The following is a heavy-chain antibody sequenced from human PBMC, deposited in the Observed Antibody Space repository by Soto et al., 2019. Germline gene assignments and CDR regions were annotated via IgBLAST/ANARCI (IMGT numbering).Heavy chain of an antibody. D-gene: IGHD3-22*01. CDR3: TTGYYYDSSGYVTRDAFDI. CDR2: IKSKTDGGTT. V-gene: IGHV3-15*01. CDR1: GFPFSNAW. J-gene: IGHJ3*02. Sequence: GGSLRLSCAASGFPFSNAWMSWVRQAPGKGLEWVGRIKSKTDGGTTDYAAPVKGRFTISRDDSKNTLYLQMNSLKTEDTAVYYCTTGYYYDSSGYVTRDAFDIWGQGTMVTVSS.